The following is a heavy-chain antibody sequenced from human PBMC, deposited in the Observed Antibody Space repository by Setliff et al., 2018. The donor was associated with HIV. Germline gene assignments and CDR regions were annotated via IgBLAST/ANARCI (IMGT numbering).Heavy chain of an antibody. CDR3: ARGPHADTSMPNTYYLEF. V-gene: IGHV1-24*01. J-gene: IGHJ4*02. CDR2: FDPEDGET. Sequence: ASVKVSCKVSGYTLSELSMHWVRQAPGKGLEWMGGFDPEDGETIYAQKFQGRVTMTEDTSTDTAYMELRSLRSEDTAVYSCARGPHADTSMPNTYYLEFWGQGTLVTVSS. CDR1: GYTLSELS. D-gene: IGHD5-18*01.